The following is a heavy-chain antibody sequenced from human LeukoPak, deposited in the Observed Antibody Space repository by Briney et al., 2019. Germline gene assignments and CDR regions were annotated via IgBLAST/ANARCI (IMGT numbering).Heavy chain of an antibody. V-gene: IGHV3-30*02. Sequence: SGGSLRLSCAASGFTFSSYGMHWVRQAPGKGLEWVAFIRYDGSNKYYADSVKGRFTISRDNSKNTLYLQMNSLRAEDTAVYYCAKGGYYYYYMDVWGKGTTVTVSS. J-gene: IGHJ6*03. CDR2: IRYDGSNK. CDR3: AKGGYYYYYMDV. CDR1: GFTFSSYG.